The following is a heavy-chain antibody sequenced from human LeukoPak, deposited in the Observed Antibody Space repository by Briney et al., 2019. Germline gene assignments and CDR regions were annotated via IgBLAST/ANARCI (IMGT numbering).Heavy chain of an antibody. CDR3: AKGGYRAAAGNDY. CDR2: ISGSGGST. J-gene: IGHJ4*02. CDR1: GFTFSNYA. D-gene: IGHD6-13*01. V-gene: IGHV3-23*01. Sequence: GGSLRLSCAASGFTFSNYAMNWVRQAPGKGLEWVSGISGSGGSTYYADSVKGRFTISRDNSKNTLYLQMNSLRAEDTAVYYCAKGGYRAAAGNDYWGQGTLVTVSS.